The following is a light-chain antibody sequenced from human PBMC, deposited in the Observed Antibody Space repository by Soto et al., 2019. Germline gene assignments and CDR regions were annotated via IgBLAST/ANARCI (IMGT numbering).Light chain of an antibody. CDR3: QQFYRSSWT. CDR2: QAT. J-gene: IGKJ1*01. V-gene: IGKV1-5*03. Sequence: ILMTQSPSTLSASIGDRVTITCRASQGIETYLAWYQQKPGKAPRLLIYQATRLESGVPSRFSGSGSGTEFPLAISSLQPDDFASYYCQQFYRSSWTFGPGTKVEIK. CDR1: QGIETY.